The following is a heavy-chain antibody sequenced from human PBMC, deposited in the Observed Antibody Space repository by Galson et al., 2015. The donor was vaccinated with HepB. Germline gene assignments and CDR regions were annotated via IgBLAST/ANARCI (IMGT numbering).Heavy chain of an antibody. J-gene: IGHJ4*02. CDR1: GFTFSDHW. V-gene: IGHV3-74*01. D-gene: IGHD1-26*01. CDR3: ARVKGRDYSGAYYRALDY. Sequence: SLRLSCAASGFTFSDHWMHWVRQAPGKGLLWVSRINTDGTTTTYADSVRGRFTISRDNAKNTLYLEMSSLRDEDTAVYFCARVKGRDYSGAYYRALDYWGQGTPVSVSS. CDR2: INTDGTTT.